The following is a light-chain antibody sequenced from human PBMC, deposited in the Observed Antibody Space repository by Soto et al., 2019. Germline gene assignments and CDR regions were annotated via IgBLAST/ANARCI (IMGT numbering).Light chain of an antibody. CDR1: QDIANY. CDR2: GAI. Sequence: DIPMTQSPSSLSASVGDRVTITCRASQDIANYLAWYQQKPGKVPKLLIYGAITLQSGVPSRFSGSGSGTDFTLTISSLQPEDVATYYCQKYYNAPRTFGQGTKV. J-gene: IGKJ1*01. CDR3: QKYYNAPRT. V-gene: IGKV1-27*01.